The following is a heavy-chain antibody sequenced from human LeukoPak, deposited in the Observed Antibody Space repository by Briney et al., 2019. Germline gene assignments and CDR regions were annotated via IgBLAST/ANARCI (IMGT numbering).Heavy chain of an antibody. J-gene: IGHJ5*02. CDR3: ASDGVAAAFDP. CDR2: ISSSSSYI. D-gene: IGHD5-12*01. Sequence: GGSLRLSCAASGFTFSSYSMNWVRQAPGKGLEWVSSISSSSSYIYYADSVKGRFTISRDNDKNSLYLQMNSLRAEDTAVYYCASDGVAAAFDPWGQGTLVTVSS. CDR1: GFTFSSYS. V-gene: IGHV3-21*01.